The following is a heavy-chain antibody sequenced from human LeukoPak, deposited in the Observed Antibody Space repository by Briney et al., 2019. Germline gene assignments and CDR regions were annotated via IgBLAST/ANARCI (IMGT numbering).Heavy chain of an antibody. D-gene: IGHD6-19*01. Sequence: SETLSLTCTVSGVSISSSFWGWIRQPPGKGLEWIGSIYYSGSTYYNPSLKSRVTISVDTSKNQFSLKLSSVTAADTAVYYCASQKAGTGDYWGQGTLVTVSS. J-gene: IGHJ4*02. CDR2: IYYSGST. V-gene: IGHV4-39*01. CDR3: ASQKAGTGDY. CDR1: GVSISSSF.